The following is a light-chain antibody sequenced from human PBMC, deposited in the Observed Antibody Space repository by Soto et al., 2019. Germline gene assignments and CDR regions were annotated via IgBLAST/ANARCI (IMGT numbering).Light chain of an antibody. CDR1: QSIGRW. V-gene: IGKV1-39*01. Sequence: DIQMTQSPSTLSASVGDRVTITCRASQSIGRWLAWYQQKPGKAPNLLIYTTSILESGVPSRFSGSGSGTDFTLTISSLQPEDFATYFCQQSYSRPRTFGQGTKVDIK. CDR2: TTS. J-gene: IGKJ1*01. CDR3: QQSYSRPRT.